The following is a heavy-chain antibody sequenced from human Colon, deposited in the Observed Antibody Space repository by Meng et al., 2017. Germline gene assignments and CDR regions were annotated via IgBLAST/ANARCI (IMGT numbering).Heavy chain of an antibody. J-gene: IGHJ4*02. D-gene: IGHD6-19*01. CDR2: SYYGVST. CDR1: GASISSATF. V-gene: IGHV4-4*02. Sequence: QVHLQESGPGLVKPSGTLSLTCAVSGASISSATFWTWVRQTPGKGLEWIGESYYGVSTSYNPSLSSRATISLDKSKNQFSLQLDSVTAADTATYYCASSSGWWRLDSWGQGTLVTVSS. CDR3: ASSSGWWRLDS.